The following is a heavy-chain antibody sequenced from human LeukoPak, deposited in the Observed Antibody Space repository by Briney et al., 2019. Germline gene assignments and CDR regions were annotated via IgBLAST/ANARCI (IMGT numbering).Heavy chain of an antibody. CDR2: IYNTVDV. CDR1: GGSIIGSY. CDR3: ARSRYYDSTGYNPTYYFYS. J-gene: IGHJ4*02. Sequence: SETLSLACTVSGGSIIGSYWTWIRQSPGKSLEYIGYIYNTVDVNYSPSLKSRVTISIDMSGNQFSLRLNSVTAADTALYYCARSRYYDSTGYNPTYYFYSWGKGALVTVSS. D-gene: IGHD3-22*01. V-gene: IGHV4-59*01.